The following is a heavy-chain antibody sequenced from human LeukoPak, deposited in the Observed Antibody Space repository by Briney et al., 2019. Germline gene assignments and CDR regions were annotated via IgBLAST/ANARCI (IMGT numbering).Heavy chain of an antibody. CDR1: GGSISSGSYY. Sequence: SQTLSLTCTVSGGSISSGSYYWSWIRQPAGKGLEWIGRIYTSGSTNYNPSLKSRVTISVDTSKNQFSLKLSSVTAADTAVYYCARHRRGHYYDSSGYHIIRYHDAFDIWGQGTMVTVSS. CDR3: ARHRRGHYYDSSGYHIIRYHDAFDI. D-gene: IGHD3-22*01. CDR2: IYTSGST. V-gene: IGHV4-61*02. J-gene: IGHJ3*02.